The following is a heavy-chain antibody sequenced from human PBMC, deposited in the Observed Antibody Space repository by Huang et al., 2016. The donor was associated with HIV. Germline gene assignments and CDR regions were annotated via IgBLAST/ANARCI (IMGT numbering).Heavy chain of an antibody. CDR2: IRQDESEK. J-gene: IGHJ6*02. V-gene: IGHV3-7*03. Sequence: VESGGRLVQPGGSIGLSCVGSTFTFGAYLMSWVRQTPGKGLELVANIRQDESEKYYVDSVKGRFNISRDNAKKVLFLEMNNVTVEDTATYYCATKTGAMDIWGQGTTVTVS. D-gene: IGHD1-7*01. CDR3: ATKTGAMDI. CDR1: TFTFGAYL.